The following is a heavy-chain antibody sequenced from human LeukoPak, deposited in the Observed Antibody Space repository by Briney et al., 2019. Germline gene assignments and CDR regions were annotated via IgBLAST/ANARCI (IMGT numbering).Heavy chain of an antibody. CDR1: GYTFTSYD. D-gene: IGHD6-6*01. CDR2: INPNSGNA. Sequence: GASVKVSCKASGYTFTSYDINWVRQATGQGLEWMGWINPNSGNASYAQKFQGRVTMTRNTSISTAYMELSSLRSEDTAVYYCAREYSSSSRGNWFVPWGQGTLVTVSS. J-gene: IGHJ5*02. V-gene: IGHV1-8*01. CDR3: AREYSSSSRGNWFVP.